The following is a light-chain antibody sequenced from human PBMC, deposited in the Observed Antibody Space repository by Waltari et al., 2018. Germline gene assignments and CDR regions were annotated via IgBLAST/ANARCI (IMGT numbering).Light chain of an antibody. CDR2: ATS. Sequence: EIVMTQSPATLSVSPGEGATLSCRASQGVSSNLAWYQQRPGQAPRLLIYATSTRDTGVPARFSGSGSGTEFTLTVSSLQSEDFAVYYCQQYNDWPLTFGGGTKVEIK. CDR1: QGVSSN. V-gene: IGKV3-15*01. J-gene: IGKJ4*01. CDR3: QQYNDWPLT.